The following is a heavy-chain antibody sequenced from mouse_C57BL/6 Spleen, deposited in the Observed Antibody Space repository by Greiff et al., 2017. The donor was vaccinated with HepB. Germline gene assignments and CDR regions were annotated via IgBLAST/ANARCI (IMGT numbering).Heavy chain of an antibody. D-gene: IGHD2-1*01. CDR2: IRSKSNNYAT. CDR1: GFSFNTYA. Sequence: EVMLVESGGGLVQPKGSLKLSCVASGFSFNTYAMNWVRQAPGKGLEWVARIRSKSNNYATYYADSVKDRFTISRDDSESMLYLQMNNLKTEDTAMYYGVRQHGKTGAMDYWGQGTSVTVSS. CDR3: VRQHGKTGAMDY. V-gene: IGHV10-1*01. J-gene: IGHJ4*01.